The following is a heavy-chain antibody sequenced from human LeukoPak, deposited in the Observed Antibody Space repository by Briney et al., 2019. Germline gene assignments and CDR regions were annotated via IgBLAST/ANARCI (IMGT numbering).Heavy chain of an antibody. J-gene: IGHJ4*02. D-gene: IGHD6-19*01. CDR2: ISSSSSTR. CDR3: ARDIPGIAVAGTPFDY. CDR1: GFTFSSYN. Sequence: GGSLRLSCAASGFTFSSYNMNWVRQAPGKGLEWVSYISSSSSTRYYADSVKGRFTISRDNAKNSLYLQMNSLRDEDTAVYYCARDIPGIAVAGTPFDYWGQGTLVTVSS. V-gene: IGHV3-48*02.